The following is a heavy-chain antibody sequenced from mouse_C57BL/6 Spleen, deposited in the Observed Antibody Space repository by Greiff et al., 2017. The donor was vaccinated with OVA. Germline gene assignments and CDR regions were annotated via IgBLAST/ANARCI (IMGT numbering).Heavy chain of an antibody. J-gene: IGHJ1*03. CDR1: GYTFTDYE. CDR3: TRDGYYGGYIDV. CDR2: IDPETGGT. V-gene: IGHV1-15*01. Sequence: VQLQESGAELVRPGASVTLSCKASGYTFTDYEMHWVKQTPVHGLEWIGAIDPETGGTAYNQKFKGKAILTADNSSSTSYMERRSMTSEDSAVYYCTRDGYYGGYIDVWGTGTTVTVSS. D-gene: IGHD2-3*01.